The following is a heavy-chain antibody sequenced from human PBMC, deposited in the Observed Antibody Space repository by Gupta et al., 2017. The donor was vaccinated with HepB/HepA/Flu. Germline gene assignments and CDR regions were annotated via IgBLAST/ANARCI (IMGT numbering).Heavy chain of an antibody. J-gene: IGHJ4*02. Sequence: EVQLVESGGGLVQPGGSLRLSWPASGFTFSSYWMHWVRQGPGKGLVWVSRINSDGSSTSYADSVKGRFTISRDNAKNTLYLQMNSLRAEDTAVYYCARGGEVDFDYWGQGTLVTVSS. CDR2: INSDGSST. CDR1: GFTFSSYW. D-gene: IGHD2-15*01. V-gene: IGHV3-74*01. CDR3: ARGGEVDFDY.